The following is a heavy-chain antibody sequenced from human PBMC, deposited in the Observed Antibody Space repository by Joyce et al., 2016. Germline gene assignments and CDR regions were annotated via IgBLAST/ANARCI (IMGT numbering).Heavy chain of an antibody. J-gene: IGHJ3*01. D-gene: IGHD1-26*01. CDR3: ARPGASSLTPKF. CDR1: GFTFSLYG. CDR2: ISGTGETK. Sequence: EMKLMESGGGLVQPGGSLRLTCAASGFTFSLYGIHWVRQAPGKGLEWISYISGTGETKYYAASVKGRFTISRDNAKSLVSLQMDSLRAEDTALYYCARPGASSLTPKFWGQGTLVIVSS. V-gene: IGHV3-48*04.